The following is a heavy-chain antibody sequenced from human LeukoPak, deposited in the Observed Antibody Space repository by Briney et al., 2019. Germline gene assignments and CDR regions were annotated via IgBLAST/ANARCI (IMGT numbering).Heavy chain of an antibody. J-gene: IGHJ4*02. CDR3: ARDPIGAAATGHPTDY. Sequence: SVKVSCKASRGTFSSYAISWVRQAPGQGLEWMGRIIPILGIANYAQKFQGRVTITADKSTSTAYMELSSLRSEDTAVYYCARDPIGAAATGHPTDYWGQGTLVTVSS. D-gene: IGHD6-13*01. V-gene: IGHV1-69*04. CDR2: IIPILGIA. CDR1: RGTFSSYA.